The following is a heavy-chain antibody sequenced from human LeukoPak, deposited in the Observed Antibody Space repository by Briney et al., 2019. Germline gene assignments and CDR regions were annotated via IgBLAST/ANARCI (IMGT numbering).Heavy chain of an antibody. CDR1: GYTFTSYY. Sequence: ASVKVSCKASGYTFTSYYMHWVRQAPGQGLEWMGIINPSGGSTSYAQKFQGRVTMTRDTSTSTVYMELSSLRSEDTAVYCCARDQYYYDSSGYYLDYWGQGTLVTVSS. J-gene: IGHJ4*02. CDR2: INPSGGST. D-gene: IGHD3-22*01. CDR3: ARDQYYYDSSGYYLDY. V-gene: IGHV1-46*01.